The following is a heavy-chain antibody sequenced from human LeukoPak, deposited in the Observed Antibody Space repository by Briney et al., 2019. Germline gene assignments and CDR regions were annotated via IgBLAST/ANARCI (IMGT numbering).Heavy chain of an antibody. J-gene: IGHJ4*02. CDR2: ISGSGGST. Sequence: GGSLRLSCAASGFTFSSYAMSWVRQAPGKGLEWVSAISGSGGSTYYADSVKGRFTISRDNSKNTLYLQMNSLRAEDTAVYYCAKDGYYYDSSGYYGIDYWGQGTLVTVSS. V-gene: IGHV3-23*01. CDR3: AKDGYYYDSSGYYGIDY. D-gene: IGHD3-22*01. CDR1: GFTFSSYA.